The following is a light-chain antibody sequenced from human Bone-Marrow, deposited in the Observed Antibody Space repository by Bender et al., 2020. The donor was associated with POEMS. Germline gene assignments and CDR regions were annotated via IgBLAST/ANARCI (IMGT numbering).Light chain of an antibody. V-gene: IGLV2-8*01. J-gene: IGLJ3*02. CDR2: EVR. CDR3: QSYDSRLRGFWV. CDR1: SRDVGGYKY. Sequence: QSALTQPPSASGSPGQSVTISCTGTSRDVGGYKYVSWYQQHPGEAPRLMIYEVRKRPSGAPDRFSGSKSGTSASLAITGLQAEDEADYYCQSYDSRLRGFWVFGGGTKLTVL.